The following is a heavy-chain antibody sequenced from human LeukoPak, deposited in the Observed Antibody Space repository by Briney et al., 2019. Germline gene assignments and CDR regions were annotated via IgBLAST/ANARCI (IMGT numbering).Heavy chain of an antibody. J-gene: IGHJ5*02. D-gene: IGHD6-6*01. V-gene: IGHV4-34*01. CDR1: GGSFSGYY. CDR2: INHSGGT. Sequence: SETLSLTCAVYGGSFSGYYWSWIRQPPGKGLEWIGEINHSGGTNYNPSLKSRVTISVDTSKNQFSLKLSSVTAADTAVYYCARVRIAARRSDWFDPWGQGTLVTVSS. CDR3: ARVRIAARRSDWFDP.